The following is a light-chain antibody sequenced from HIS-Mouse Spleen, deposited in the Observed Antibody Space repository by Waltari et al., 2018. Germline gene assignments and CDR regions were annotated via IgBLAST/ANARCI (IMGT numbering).Light chain of an antibody. CDR2: KDS. Sequence: SYELTQPPSVSVSPGQTARITCPGDALPKQYAYWYQQKPGQAPVLVIYKDSERPSGIPDRFSGSSSGNTASLTITGAQAEDEADYYCNSRDSSGNHWVFGGGTKLTVL. CDR1: ALPKQY. CDR3: NSRDSSGNHWV. V-gene: IGLV3-25*02. J-gene: IGLJ3*02.